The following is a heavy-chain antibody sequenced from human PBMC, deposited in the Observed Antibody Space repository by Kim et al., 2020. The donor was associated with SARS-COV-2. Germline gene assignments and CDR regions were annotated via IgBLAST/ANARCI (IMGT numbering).Heavy chain of an antibody. V-gene: IGHV3-11*01. CDR1: GLTFSDFY. J-gene: IGHJ4*02. Sequence: GGSLRLSCLVSGLTFSDFYMTWIRQAPGKVPEGDSYISRTGTITYYPDSVKGRFTISRDNAKNSLYLHMSSLRADNTAVYYCARGHTGLDYWGQGTLVTVSS. CDR2: ISRTGTIT. CDR3: ARGHTGLDY.